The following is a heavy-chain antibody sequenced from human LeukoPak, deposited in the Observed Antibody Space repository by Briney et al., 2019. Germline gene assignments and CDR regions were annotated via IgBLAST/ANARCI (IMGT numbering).Heavy chain of an antibody. J-gene: IGHJ3*02. D-gene: IGHD6-6*01. V-gene: IGHV3-23*01. CDR1: GFTFSHYD. CDR2: IITSGTNT. Sequence: PGGSLRLSCAASGFTFSHYDMTWVRQAPGKGLEWVSGIITSGTNTYYADSVKGRFTISRDNSRNTLYLQMNSLRAEDMALYYCAKSVRRAFDIWGQGTMVTVSS. CDR3: AKSVRRAFDI.